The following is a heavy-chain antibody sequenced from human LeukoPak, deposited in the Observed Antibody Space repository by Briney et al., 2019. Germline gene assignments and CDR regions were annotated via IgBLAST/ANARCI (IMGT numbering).Heavy chain of an antibody. CDR2: IRYDGGNK. CDR3: AKDFPAHAFDI. CDR1: GFIFNTYV. Sequence: GRSLRLSCAASGFIFNTYVMRWVRHAPGRGLEWLAFIRYDGGNKNYADSVKGRFTISRDNSKNTLYLQMNSLRAEDTAVYYCAKDFPAHAFDIWGQGTMVTVSS. V-gene: IGHV3-30*02. J-gene: IGHJ3*02.